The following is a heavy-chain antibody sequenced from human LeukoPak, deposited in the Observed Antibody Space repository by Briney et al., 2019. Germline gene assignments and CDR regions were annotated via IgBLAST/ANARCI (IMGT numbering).Heavy chain of an antibody. CDR2: INPNSGGT. CDR1: GYTFTGYY. J-gene: IGHJ5*02. CDR3: ARDAGYCSSTSCQGGWFDP. Sequence: EASVKVSCKASGYTFTGYYMHWVRQAPGQGLEWMGWINPNSGGTNYAQKFQGRVTMTRDTSISTAYMELSRLRSDDTAVYDCARDAGYCSSTSCQGGWFDPWGQGTLVTVSS. V-gene: IGHV1-2*02. D-gene: IGHD2-2*01.